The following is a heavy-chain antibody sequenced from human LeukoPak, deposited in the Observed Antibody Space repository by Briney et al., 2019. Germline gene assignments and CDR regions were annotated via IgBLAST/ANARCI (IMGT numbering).Heavy chain of an antibody. CDR2: ISGYNGNT. Sequence: ASVKVSCKASGYTFTSYGFSWVRQAPGQGLEWMGWISGYNGNTNYAQKFQGRVSITRDTSASTAYMELSSLRSEDTAVYYCARDYQHDYWGQGTLVTVSS. J-gene: IGHJ4*02. CDR3: ARDYQHDY. CDR1: GYTFTSYG. V-gene: IGHV1-18*01.